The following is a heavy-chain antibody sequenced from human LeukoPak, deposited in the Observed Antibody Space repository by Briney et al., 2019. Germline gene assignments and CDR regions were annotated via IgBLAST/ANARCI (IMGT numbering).Heavy chain of an antibody. Sequence: GGSLRLSCAASGFTFSSYAMHWVRQAPGKGLEWVAVISYDGNNECYADSVKGRFTISRDNSKNTLYLQMNSLRAEDTAVYYCARAPDYDILVDYFDFWGQGTLVTVSS. V-gene: IGHV3-30*04. J-gene: IGHJ4*02. CDR3: ARAPDYDILVDYFDF. D-gene: IGHD3-9*01. CDR2: ISYDGNNE. CDR1: GFTFSSYA.